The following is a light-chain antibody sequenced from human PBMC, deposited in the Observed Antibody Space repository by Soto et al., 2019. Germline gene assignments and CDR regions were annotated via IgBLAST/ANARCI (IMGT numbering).Light chain of an antibody. Sequence: QAVLTQPPSASGAPGQRVTISCSGSASNIGRDPVNWYQQVPGTAPKLLIYENNHRPSGVPDRFSGSKSGTSASLVNSGLPSEDEAEYFCAGWDGSLKGFVFGTGTKVAVL. CDR3: AGWDGSLKGFV. CDR1: ASNIGRDP. V-gene: IGLV1-44*01. CDR2: ENN. J-gene: IGLJ1*01.